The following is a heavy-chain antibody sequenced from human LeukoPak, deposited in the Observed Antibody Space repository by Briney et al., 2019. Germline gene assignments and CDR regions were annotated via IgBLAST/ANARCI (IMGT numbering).Heavy chain of an antibody. J-gene: IGHJ4*02. CDR3: ARVWYSSGWFGDY. D-gene: IGHD6-19*01. Sequence: ASVKVSCKVSGYTLTELSMHWVRQAPGKGLEWMGGFDPEDGETIYAQKFQGRVTMTEDTSTDTAYMELRSLRSDDTAVYYCARVWYSSGWFGDYWGQGTLVTVSS. V-gene: IGHV1-24*01. CDR1: GYTLTELS. CDR2: FDPEDGET.